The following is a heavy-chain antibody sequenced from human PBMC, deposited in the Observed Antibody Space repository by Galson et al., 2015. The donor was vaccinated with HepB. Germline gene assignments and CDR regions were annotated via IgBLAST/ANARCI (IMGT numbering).Heavy chain of an antibody. CDR2: INTYNGNT. CDR1: GYTFSSYS. V-gene: IGHV1-18*01. CDR3: ARDHGIGESLPDP. Sequence: SVKVSCKASGYTFSSYSIAWVRQAPGQGLEWMGWINTYNGNTNYAQNLQGRVTMTIETSTRTAYMELRSLRPDDTAIYYCARDHGIGESLPDPWGQGTLVTVSS. J-gene: IGHJ5*02. D-gene: IGHD3-10*01.